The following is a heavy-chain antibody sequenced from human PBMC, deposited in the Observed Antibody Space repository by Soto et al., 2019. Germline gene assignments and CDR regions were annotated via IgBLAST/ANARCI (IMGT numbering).Heavy chain of an antibody. D-gene: IGHD2-2*01. V-gene: IGHV3-7*05. CDR1: GFTFSNNW. CDR3: AGLYADV. CDR2: IKQDGSEK. J-gene: IGHJ6*02. Sequence: GGSLRLSCAASGFTFSNNWMNWVRQAPGRGLEWVANIKQDGSEKNYVDSVKGRFTISIDTAKNSVHLQMNSLRAEDTAVYYCAGLYADVWGQGTSVTVSS.